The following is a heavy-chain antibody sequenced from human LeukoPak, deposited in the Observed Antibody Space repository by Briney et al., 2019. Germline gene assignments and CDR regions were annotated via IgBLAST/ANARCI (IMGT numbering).Heavy chain of an antibody. CDR1: GYSFTSYW. J-gene: IGHJ4*02. CDR3: ARPYSGGYDSDHFDY. D-gene: IGHD5-12*01. CDR2: IYPGDSDT. V-gene: IGHV5-51*01. Sequence: GESLKISCKGSGYSFTSYWIGWVRQMPGKGLEWMGIIYPGDSDTRYSPSFQGQVTISADKSISTAYLQWISLKASDTAMYYCARPYSGGYDSDHFDYWGQGTLVTVSS.